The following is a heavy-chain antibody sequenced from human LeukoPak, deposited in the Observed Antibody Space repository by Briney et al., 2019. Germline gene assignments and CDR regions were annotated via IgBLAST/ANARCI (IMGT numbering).Heavy chain of an antibody. D-gene: IGHD6-13*01. CDR2: IKQDGSEK. CDR3: AREDSSSWQNWFDP. J-gene: IGHJ5*02. V-gene: IGHV3-7*01. Sequence: PGGSLTLSCTASGFTFSSYWMSWVRQAPGKGLEWVANIKQDGSEKYYVDSVKGRFTISRDNAKNSLYLQMNSLRAEDTAVYYCAREDSSSWQNWFDPWGQGTLVTVSS. CDR1: GFTFSSYW.